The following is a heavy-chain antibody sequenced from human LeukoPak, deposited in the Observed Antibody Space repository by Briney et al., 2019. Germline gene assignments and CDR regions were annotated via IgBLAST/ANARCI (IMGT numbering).Heavy chain of an antibody. CDR3: ARGRNWYPYYYGMDV. J-gene: IGHJ6*02. Sequence: ASVKVSCKASGYTFTSYDINRVRQATGQGLEWMGWMNPNSGNTGYAQKFQGRVTMTRNTSISTAYMELSSLRSEDTAVYYCARGRNWYPYYYGMDVWGQGTTVTVSS. D-gene: IGHD1-20*01. CDR1: GYTFTSYD. V-gene: IGHV1-8*01. CDR2: MNPNSGNT.